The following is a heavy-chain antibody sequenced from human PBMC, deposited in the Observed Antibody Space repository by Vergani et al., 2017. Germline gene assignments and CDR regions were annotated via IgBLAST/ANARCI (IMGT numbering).Heavy chain of an antibody. CDR2: IYYSGST. J-gene: IGHJ5*02. V-gene: IGHV4-39*01. Sequence: QLQLQESGPGLVKPSATLSLTCSVSGASIRSSNYYCGWIRQPPGKGLEWIASIYYSGSTYYNPSLKSRVTISVDTSKKQFSLKLSSVTAADTAVYFCARHSTVEWLVKLGWIDPWGQGILVTVSS. D-gene: IGHD6-19*01. CDR3: ARHSTVEWLVKLGWIDP. CDR1: GASIRSSNYY.